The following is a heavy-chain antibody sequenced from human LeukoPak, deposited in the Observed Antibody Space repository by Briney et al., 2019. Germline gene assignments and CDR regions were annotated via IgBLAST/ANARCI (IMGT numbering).Heavy chain of an antibody. V-gene: IGHV3-53*01. CDR2: IYSGGAT. CDR3: ASGGKYCTGGACYGD. D-gene: IGHD2-8*02. Sequence: GGSLRLSCAASGFIVSDDYISWVRQSPGKGLEWVSVIYSGGATFYADSVKGRFTISRDNSKNTVHLQMNSLRAEDTAVYYCASGGKYCTGGACYGDWGQGTLVTVSS. J-gene: IGHJ4*02. CDR1: GFIVSDDY.